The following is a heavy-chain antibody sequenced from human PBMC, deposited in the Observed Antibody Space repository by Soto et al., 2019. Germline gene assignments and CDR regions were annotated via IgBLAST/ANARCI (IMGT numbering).Heavy chain of an antibody. D-gene: IGHD3-16*02. CDR2: IKSNVNGGTT. J-gene: IGHJ3*01. CDR3: TTDRPFTGGGVIGT. Sequence: EVQLVESGGGLIKPGGSLRLSCVASGFTFSNLWMTWVRQAPGKGLEWVGRIKSNVNGGTTDYAAPVTGRFTISRDDSKDTLYLEMNSLKTEDTAVYYCTTDRPFTGGGVIGTWGQGTMVTVSS. V-gene: IGHV3-15*01. CDR1: GFTFSNLW.